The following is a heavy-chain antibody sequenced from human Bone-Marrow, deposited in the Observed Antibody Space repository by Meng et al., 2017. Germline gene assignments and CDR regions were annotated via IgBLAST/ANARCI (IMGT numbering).Heavy chain of an antibody. J-gene: IGHJ4*02. Sequence: GESLKISCLTSGFIFSDSWMTWVRQAPGKGPEWVANINQQGSETHYVDSVKGRFTISRDNAKNSLYLQMNSLRAEDTALYYCASAPPASLWYWFDFWGQGSLVTVSS. CDR3: ASAPPASLWYWFDF. D-gene: IGHD2-8*02. V-gene: IGHV3-7*01. CDR1: GFIFSDSW. CDR2: INQQGSET.